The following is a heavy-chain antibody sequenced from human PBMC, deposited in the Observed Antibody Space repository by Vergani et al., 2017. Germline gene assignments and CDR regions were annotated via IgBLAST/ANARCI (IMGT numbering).Heavy chain of an antibody. CDR2: INPSGGST. J-gene: IGHJ5*02. CDR3: ARGCGSTSCYKRGEDWFDP. D-gene: IGHD2-2*02. V-gene: IGHV1-46*01. Sequence: QVQLVQSGAEVKKPGASVKVSCQASGSPFTSFYIHWVRQAPGQGLEWMGIINPSGGSTNYAQKFQGRVTMTRDTSTSKVFMELSSLRSEDTAVYYCARGCGSTSCYKRGEDWFDPWGQGTLVTVSS. CDR1: GSPFTSFY.